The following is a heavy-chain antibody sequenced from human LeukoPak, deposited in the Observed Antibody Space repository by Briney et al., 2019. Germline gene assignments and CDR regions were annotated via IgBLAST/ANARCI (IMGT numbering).Heavy chain of an antibody. CDR1: GFTFSSYW. CDR3: AREHVVVPAATGNYYYYYYMDV. V-gene: IGHV3-7*01. Sequence: GGSLRLSCAASGFTFSSYWMSWVRQAPGKGLEWVANIKQDGSEKYYVDSVKGRFTISRDNAKNSLYLQMNSLRAEDTAVYYCAREHVVVPAATGNYYYYYYMDVWGKGTTVTVSS. CDR2: IKQDGSEK. D-gene: IGHD2-2*01. J-gene: IGHJ6*03.